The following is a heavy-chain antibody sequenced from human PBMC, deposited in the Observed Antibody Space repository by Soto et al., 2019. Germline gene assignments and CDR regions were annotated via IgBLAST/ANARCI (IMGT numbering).Heavy chain of an antibody. CDR3: ARDNRVNIAAAGRYYYYYGMDV. Sequence: SETLSLTCAVYGGSFSGYYWSWIRQPSGKGLEWIGEINHSGSTNYNPSLKSRVTISVDTSKNQFSLKLSSVTAADTAVYYCARDNRVNIAAAGRYYYYYGMDVWGQGTTVTVSS. D-gene: IGHD6-13*01. J-gene: IGHJ6*02. CDR1: GGSFSGYY. V-gene: IGHV4-34*01. CDR2: INHSGST.